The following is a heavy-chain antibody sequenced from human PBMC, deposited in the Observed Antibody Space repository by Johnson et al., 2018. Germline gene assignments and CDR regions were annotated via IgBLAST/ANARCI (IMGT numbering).Heavy chain of an antibody. J-gene: IGHJ6*03. CDR2: ISYDGSNK. CDR1: GFTFSSYA. D-gene: IGHD4-11*01. V-gene: IGHV3-30-3*01. CDR3: SRVGGSNYYYYDYMDV. Sequence: QVQLVESGGGVVQPGRSLRLSCAASGFTFSSYAMHWVRQAPGKGLEWVAVISYDGSNKYYADSVKGRFTISRDNSKNTLYLQMNSLRAEGTAVDYCSRVGGSNYYYYDYMDVGGKGTTVTVSS.